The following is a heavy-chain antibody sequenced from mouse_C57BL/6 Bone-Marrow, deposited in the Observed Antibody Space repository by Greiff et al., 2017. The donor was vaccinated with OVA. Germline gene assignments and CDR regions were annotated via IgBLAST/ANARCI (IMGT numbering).Heavy chain of an antibody. Sequence: VKVVESGAELARPGASVKMSCKASGYTFTSYTMHWVKQRPGQGLEWIGYINPSSGYTKYNQKFKDKATLTADKSSSTAYMQLSSLTSEDSAVYYCARSSMDYWGQGTSVTVSS. CDR1: GYTFTSYT. CDR3: ARSSMDY. J-gene: IGHJ4*01. CDR2: INPSSGYT. V-gene: IGHV1-4*01.